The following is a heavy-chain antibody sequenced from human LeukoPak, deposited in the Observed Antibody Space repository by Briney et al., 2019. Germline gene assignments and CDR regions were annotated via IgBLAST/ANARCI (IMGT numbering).Heavy chain of an antibody. CDR3: ARGSTMIRNALDI. CDR1: GFTFSSTW. V-gene: IGHV3-74*03. D-gene: IGHD3-22*01. Sequence: AGGSLRLSCAASGFTFSSTWMHWVRQPPGKGLVWVARITSDGSSTTYAESVKGRFTISRDNAKNTLYLQMNSLRDEDTAVYHCARGSTMIRNALDIWGQGTMVTVSS. J-gene: IGHJ3*02. CDR2: ITSDGSST.